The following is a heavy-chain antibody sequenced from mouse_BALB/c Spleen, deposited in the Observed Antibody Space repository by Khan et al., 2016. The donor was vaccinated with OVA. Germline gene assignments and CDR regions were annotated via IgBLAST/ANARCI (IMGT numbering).Heavy chain of an antibody. CDR3: VRAGYGGFAY. CDR2: IYPGSGYT. CDR1: GYTFTDFL. Sequence: QVQLQQSGPELVKPGASVRMSCNASGYTFTDFLISWVKQRAGQGLEWIGEIYPGSGYTYYNEKFKGKATLTSDRSSNTAYMEFSSLTSADSAVYFCVRAGYGGFAYWGQGTLVTVSA. D-gene: IGHD3-2*02. V-gene: IGHV1-81*01. J-gene: IGHJ3*01.